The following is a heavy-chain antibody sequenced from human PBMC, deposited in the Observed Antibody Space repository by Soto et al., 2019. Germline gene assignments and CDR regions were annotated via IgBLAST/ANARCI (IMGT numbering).Heavy chain of an antibody. CDR3: ARADYDFWSGYFDY. Sequence: SETLSLTCTVSGGSISSYYWSWIRQPPGKGLEWIGYIYYSGSTNYNPSLKSRVTISVDTSKNQFSLKLSSVTAADTAVYYCARADYDFWSGYFDYWGQGTLVTVSS. CDR1: GGSISSYY. J-gene: IGHJ4*02. CDR2: IYYSGST. V-gene: IGHV4-59*01. D-gene: IGHD3-3*01.